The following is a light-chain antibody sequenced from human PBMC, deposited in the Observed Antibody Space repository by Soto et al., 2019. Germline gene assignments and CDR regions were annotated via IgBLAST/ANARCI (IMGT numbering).Light chain of an antibody. CDR3: SSYTSSFTGV. CDR2: GVT. V-gene: IGLV2-14*01. Sequence: QSVLTQPASVSGSPGQSITIACTGTSSDIGGYNYVSWYQQHPGKAPKLMIYGVTNRPSGVSDRFSGSKSGNTASLTISGLQAEDEADYYCSSYTSSFTGVFGGGTKVTVL. J-gene: IGLJ3*02. CDR1: SSDIGGYNY.